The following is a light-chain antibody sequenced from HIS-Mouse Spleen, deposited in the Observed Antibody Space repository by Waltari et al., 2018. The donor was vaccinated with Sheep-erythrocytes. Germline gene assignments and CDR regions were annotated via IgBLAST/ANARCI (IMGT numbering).Light chain of an antibody. Sequence: DVVMTQSPLSLPVTLGQPASISCRSSQSLVYRNGNTYLNWFQQRPGQSPRRLIYKFSNRDSGVPDRFSGSGSGTDFTLKISRVEAEDVGVYYCMQGTHWLYTFGQGTKLEIK. J-gene: IGKJ2*01. V-gene: IGKV2-30*01. CDR1: QSLVYRNGNTY. CDR3: MQGTHWLYT. CDR2: KFS.